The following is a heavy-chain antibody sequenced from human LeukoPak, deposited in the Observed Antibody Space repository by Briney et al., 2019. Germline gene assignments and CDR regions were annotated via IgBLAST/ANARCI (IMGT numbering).Heavy chain of an antibody. J-gene: IGHJ4*02. CDR3: AKGVRRSSDYSSPVDY. CDR1: GFTFTNYA. V-gene: IGHV3-23*01. CDR2: ISGTAGIT. Sequence: GGSLRLSCSASGFTFTNYAMSWVRQAPGKGLVWVSAISGTAGITYYADSVKGRFTISRDNSRIKLYLQMNSLRAEDTAVYYCAKGVRRSSDYSSPVDYWGQGTLVTVSS. D-gene: IGHD3-22*01.